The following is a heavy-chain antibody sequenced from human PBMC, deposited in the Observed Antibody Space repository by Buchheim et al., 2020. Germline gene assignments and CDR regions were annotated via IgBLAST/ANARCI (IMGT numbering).Heavy chain of an antibody. V-gene: IGHV3-23*01. CDR1: GFTFNGYA. D-gene: IGHD6-19*01. Sequence: VQLLESGGGLVQPGGSLRLSCAASGFTFNGYAMTWVRQAPGKGLEWISTIRGSGDGAYYADSVKGRFTISRDTSKNKVYLQIDGLRAEDTAVYYCAKDRVAVATRSFDYWGQGTL. J-gene: IGHJ4*02. CDR3: AKDRVAVATRSFDY. CDR2: IRGSGDGA.